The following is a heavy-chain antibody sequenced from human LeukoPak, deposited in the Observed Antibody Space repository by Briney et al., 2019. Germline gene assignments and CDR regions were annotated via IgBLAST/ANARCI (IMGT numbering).Heavy chain of an antibody. CDR2: IKQDGNEK. J-gene: IGHJ4*02. CDR1: GFTFSSHW. CDR3: ARVWVVLPAAIRD. D-gene: IGHD2-2*02. V-gene: IGHV3-7*01. Sequence: PGGSLRLSCAASGFTFSSHWMSWVRQAPGKGLEWVANIKQDGNEKYYVDSVKGRFTISRDNAQNSLYLQMNSLRAEDTAVYYCARVWVVLPAAIRDWGQGTLVTVSS.